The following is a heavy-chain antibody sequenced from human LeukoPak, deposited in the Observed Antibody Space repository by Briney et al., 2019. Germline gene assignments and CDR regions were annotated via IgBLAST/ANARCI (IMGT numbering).Heavy chain of an antibody. V-gene: IGHV3-74*01. D-gene: IGHD2-21*02. CDR2: IDSDGHPT. CDR1: GFTFSSSW. CDR3: ATAPQVTAILD. J-gene: IGHJ4*02. Sequence: PGGSLRLSCTASGFTFSSSWMHWVRHAPGKGLVWVSRIDSDGHPTSYADSLKGRFTISRDNAKNTLYLQMNGLSAEDTAVYYCATAPQVTAILDWGQGTLVTVSS.